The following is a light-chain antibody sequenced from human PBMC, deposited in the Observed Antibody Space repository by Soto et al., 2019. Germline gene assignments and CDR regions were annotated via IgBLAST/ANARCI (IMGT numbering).Light chain of an antibody. CDR2: DAS. Sequence: EIVLTQSPATLSLSPGERATLSCRASQSVRSFLAWYQQKPGQAPRHLIYDASNRATGVPGRFSGSGSGTDFTLTISSLEPEDFAVYYCQQRSSWPPALSFGGGTKVDIK. CDR3: QQRSSWPPALS. V-gene: IGKV3-11*01. J-gene: IGKJ4*01. CDR1: QSVRSF.